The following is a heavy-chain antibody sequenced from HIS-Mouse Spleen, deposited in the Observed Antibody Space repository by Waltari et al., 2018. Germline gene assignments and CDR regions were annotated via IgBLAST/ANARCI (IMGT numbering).Heavy chain of an antibody. CDR2: IYYSGST. V-gene: IGHV4-39*07. D-gene: IGHD6-13*01. Sequence: QLQLQESGPGPVKPSATLSLTCTVSVSPISRSSYSWGWFRQPPGKGLEWIGSIYYSGSTYYNTSLKSRVTISVDTSKNQFSLKLSSVTAADTAVYYCAREIPYSSSWYDWYFDLWGRGTLVTVSS. CDR1: VSPISRSSYS. J-gene: IGHJ2*01. CDR3: AREIPYSSSWYDWYFDL.